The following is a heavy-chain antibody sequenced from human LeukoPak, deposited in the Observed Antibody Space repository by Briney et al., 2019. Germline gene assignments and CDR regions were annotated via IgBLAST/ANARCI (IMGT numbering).Heavy chain of an antibody. J-gene: IGHJ5*02. CDR3: ARDYTVLNWFDP. CDR1: GFTFSSYS. D-gene: IGHD5/OR15-5a*01. Sequence: WGSLRLSCAASGFTFSSYSMNWIRQAPGKGLEWISSISSSSSYIYYADSVKGRFTISRDDAKNSLYLQMNSLRAEDTAVYYCARDYTVLNWFDPWGQGTLVTVSS. CDR2: ISSSSSYI. V-gene: IGHV3-21*01.